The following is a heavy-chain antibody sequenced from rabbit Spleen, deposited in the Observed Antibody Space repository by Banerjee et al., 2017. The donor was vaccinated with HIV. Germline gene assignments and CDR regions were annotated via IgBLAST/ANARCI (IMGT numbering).Heavy chain of an antibody. Sequence: QEQLVESGGGLVQPEGSLTLTCTASGFSFSSSYWICWVRQAPGKGLEWIACIYDGSSGNTYYASWAKGRFTISRTSSPTVTLQMTSLTAADTATYSCARGTSSSGYYSGSLTLWGPGTLVTVS. CDR2: IYDGSSGNT. D-gene: IGHD1-1*01. CDR3: ARGTSSSGYYSGSLTL. J-gene: IGHJ4*01. CDR1: GFSFSSSYW. V-gene: IGHV1S45*01.